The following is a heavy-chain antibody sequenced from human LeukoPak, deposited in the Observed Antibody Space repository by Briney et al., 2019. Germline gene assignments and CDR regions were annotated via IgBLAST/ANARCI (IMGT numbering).Heavy chain of an antibody. CDR1: GYTFTNYD. CDR2: MNPKSGNT. D-gene: IGHD2-15*01. J-gene: IGHJ4*02. CDR3: AREAEDEYCSGGSCQFDY. V-gene: IGHV1-8*01. Sequence: ASVKVSCKTSGYTFTNYDINWVRQATGQGLEWMGWMNPKSGNTGSAQRFQGRVTMTRDTSISTAYMELSSLRSEDTAVYYCAREAEDEYCSGGSCQFDYWGQGTLVTVSS.